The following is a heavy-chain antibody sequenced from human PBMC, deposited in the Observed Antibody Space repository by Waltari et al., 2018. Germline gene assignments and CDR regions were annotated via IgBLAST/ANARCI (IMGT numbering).Heavy chain of an antibody. J-gene: IGHJ4*02. D-gene: IGHD6-6*01. CDR1: GFTFSVSG. CDR2: IRYDETHK. CDR3: ARDGSSSSFDY. Sequence: QVQLVESGGGVVQPGGSLRLSCAAPGFTFSVSGIHWVRQAPGKGLGLVAFIRYDETHKYYAHYVKGRFTISRDNSKNTVDLHMNSLRAEDTAVYYCARDGSSSSFDYWGQGTLVTVSS. V-gene: IGHV3-30*02.